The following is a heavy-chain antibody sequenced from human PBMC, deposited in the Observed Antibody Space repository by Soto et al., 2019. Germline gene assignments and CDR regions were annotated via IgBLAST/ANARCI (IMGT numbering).Heavy chain of an antibody. V-gene: IGHV3-48*02. J-gene: IGHJ6*02. CDR1: GFTFSSYS. CDR2: ISSSSSTI. CDR3: ARENTVTTGYYYYYGMDV. D-gene: IGHD4-17*01. Sequence: GGSLRLSCAASGFTFSSYSMNWVRQAPGKGLEWVSYISSSSSTIYYADSVKGRFTISRDNAKNSLYLQMNSLRDEDTAVYYCARENTVTTGYYYYYGMDVWGQGTTVTVSS.